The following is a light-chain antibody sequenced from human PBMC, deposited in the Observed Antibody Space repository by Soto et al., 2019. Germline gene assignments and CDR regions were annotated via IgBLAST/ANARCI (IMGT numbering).Light chain of an antibody. J-gene: IGLJ1*01. V-gene: IGLV3-1*01. CDR1: KLGDKY. CDR2: QNS. CDR3: QAWDSSTAGV. Sequence: SYELTQPPSVSVSPGQTASITCSGDKLGDKYACWYQQKPGQSPVLVIYQNSKRPSGIPERFSGFNSGNTATLTISGTQAMDEADYYCQAWDSSTAGVFGTGTKVTVL.